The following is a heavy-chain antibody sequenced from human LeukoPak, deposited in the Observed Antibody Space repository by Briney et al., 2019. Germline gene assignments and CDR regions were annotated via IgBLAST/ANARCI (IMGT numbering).Heavy chain of an antibody. D-gene: IGHD3-22*01. CDR1: GYTFTSYG. J-gene: IGHJ6*02. V-gene: IGHV1-18*01. CDR2: ISAYNGST. CDR3: ARANYYYDSSGYLHGMDV. Sequence: ASVKVSCKASGYTFTSYGISWVRQAPGQGLEWMGWISAYNGSTNYAQKLQGRVTMTTDTSTSTAYMELRSLRSDDTAVYYCARANYYYDSSGYLHGMDVWGQGTTVTVSS.